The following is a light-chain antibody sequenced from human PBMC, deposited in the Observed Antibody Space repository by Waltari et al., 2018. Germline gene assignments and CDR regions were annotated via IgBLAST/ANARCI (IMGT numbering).Light chain of an antibody. CDR1: SSDRGGYSF. CDR3: SSYTSIIPPFL. J-gene: IGLJ1*01. Sequence: QSALTQPASVSGSPGQSITISCTRSSSDRGGYSFVSCYQQHPGKAPKLMIYDVSHRPSGVSNRFSGSKSGNTASLTISGLQPEDEADYYCSSYTSIIPPFLFGTGTKVTVL. V-gene: IGLV2-14*01. CDR2: DVS.